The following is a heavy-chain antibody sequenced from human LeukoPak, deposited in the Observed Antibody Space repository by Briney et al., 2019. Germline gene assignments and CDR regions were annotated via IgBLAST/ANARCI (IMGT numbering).Heavy chain of an antibody. V-gene: IGHV1-2*02. CDR1: GHTFTGYY. CDR2: INPNSGGT. Sequence: ASVEVSCKAFGHTFTGYYMLWVRQAPGQGLEWMGWINPNSGGTNYTQKFQGRVAMTRDTSISTAYRELSRLRSDDTAVYYCARDAYRIVGATAVAGYLDYWGQGTLVTVSS. CDR3: ARDAYRIVGATAVAGYLDY. D-gene: IGHD1-26*01. J-gene: IGHJ4*02.